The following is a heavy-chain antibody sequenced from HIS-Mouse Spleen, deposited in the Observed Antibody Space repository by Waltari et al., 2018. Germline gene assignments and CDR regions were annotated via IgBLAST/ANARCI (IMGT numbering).Heavy chain of an antibody. CDR2: IYYSGST. V-gene: IGHV4-39*07. Sequence: QLQLQESGPGLVKPSETLSLTCTVSGGPISRSSYYWGWLRQPPGKGLGWIGSIYYSGSTYYNPSLKSRVTISVDTSKNQFSLKLSSVTAADTAVYYCAREIPYSSSWYDWYFDLWGRGTLVTVSS. D-gene: IGHD6-13*01. CDR3: AREIPYSSSWYDWYFDL. J-gene: IGHJ2*01. CDR1: GGPISRSSYY.